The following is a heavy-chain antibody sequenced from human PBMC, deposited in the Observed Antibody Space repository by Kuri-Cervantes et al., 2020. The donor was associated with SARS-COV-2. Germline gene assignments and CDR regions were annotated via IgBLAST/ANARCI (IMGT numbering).Heavy chain of an antibody. Sequence: GESLKISCAASGFTLSHNWMSWVRQAPGKGLEWVANIKQDGSEKYYVDSVKGRFSISRDNPKNSLYLQLNSLRAEDTAMYYCARGFEIDYWGQGTLVTVSS. CDR1: GFTLSHNW. J-gene: IGHJ4*02. V-gene: IGHV3-7*03. D-gene: IGHD5-12*01. CDR3: ARGFEIDY. CDR2: IKQDGSEK.